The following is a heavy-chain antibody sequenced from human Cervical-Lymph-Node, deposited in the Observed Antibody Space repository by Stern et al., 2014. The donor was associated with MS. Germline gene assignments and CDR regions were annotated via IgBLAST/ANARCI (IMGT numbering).Heavy chain of an antibody. Sequence: QLVQSGAEVKMPGASVKVSCKASGYTFSSYGLSWVRQATGQGLEWMGWISAHDGNTNYAQNLQGRVTMTADTSTSTAYMELRSLRSDDTAMYYCARKGYSSAWYGYFNYWGQGTVVIVSS. V-gene: IGHV1-18*01. CDR1: GYTFSSYG. J-gene: IGHJ4*02. D-gene: IGHD6-19*01. CDR3: ARKGYSSAWYGYFNY. CDR2: ISAHDGNT.